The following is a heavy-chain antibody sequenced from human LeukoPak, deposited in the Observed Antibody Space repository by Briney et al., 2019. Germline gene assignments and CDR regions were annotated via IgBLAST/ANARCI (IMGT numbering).Heavy chain of an antibody. CDR2: IWYDGSNK. J-gene: IGHJ4*02. CDR3: ARGLRDGYNYFDY. CDR1: GFTFSSYG. Sequence: PGRSLRLSCAASGFTFSSYGMHWVRQAPGKGLEWVAVIWYDGSNKYYADSVKGRFTISRDNSKNTLYLKMNSLRAEDTAVYYCARGLRDGYNYFDYWGQGTLVTVSS. V-gene: IGHV3-33*01. D-gene: IGHD5-24*01.